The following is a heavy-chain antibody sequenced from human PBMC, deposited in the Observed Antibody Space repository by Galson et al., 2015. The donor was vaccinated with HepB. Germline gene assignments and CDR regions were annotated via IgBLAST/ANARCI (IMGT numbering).Heavy chain of an antibody. J-gene: IGHJ4*02. CDR1: GFTFSRYS. V-gene: IGHV3-21*01. Sequence: SLRLSCAASGFTFSRYSMNWVRQAPGKGLEWVSSIIISGTYKYYAASVKGRFTISRDNAKNALSLQMNSLRPEDTALYHCARNTPASGYHGLHYGGQGTLVTVSS. CDR2: IIISGTYK. D-gene: IGHD6-25*01. CDR3: ARNTPASGYHGLHY.